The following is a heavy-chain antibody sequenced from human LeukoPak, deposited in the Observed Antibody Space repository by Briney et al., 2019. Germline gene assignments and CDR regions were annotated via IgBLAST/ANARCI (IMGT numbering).Heavy chain of an antibody. Sequence: PGGSLRLSCAASGFTFSDYNMRWIRQAPGKGLEWVSSISSSSSYIYYADSVKGRFTISRDNAKNSLYLQMNSLRAEDTAVYYCAKDTAMGDAFDIWGQGTMVTVSS. V-gene: IGHV3-21*01. CDR3: AKDTAMGDAFDI. J-gene: IGHJ3*02. CDR1: GFTFSDYN. D-gene: IGHD5-18*01. CDR2: ISSSSSYI.